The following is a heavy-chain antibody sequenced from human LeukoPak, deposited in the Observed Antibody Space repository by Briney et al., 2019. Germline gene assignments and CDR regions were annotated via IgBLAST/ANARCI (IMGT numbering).Heavy chain of an antibody. CDR2: IIPIFGTA. J-gene: IGHJ4*02. Sequence: GASVKVSCKASGGTFSSYAISRVRQAPGQGLEWMGGIIPIFGTANYAQKFQGRVTITADESTSTAYMELSSLRSEDTAVYYCALPGGDIVVVPAAIAAFDYWGQGTLVTVSS. V-gene: IGHV1-69*13. CDR1: GGTFSSYA. D-gene: IGHD2-2*02. CDR3: ALPGGDIVVVPAAIAAFDY.